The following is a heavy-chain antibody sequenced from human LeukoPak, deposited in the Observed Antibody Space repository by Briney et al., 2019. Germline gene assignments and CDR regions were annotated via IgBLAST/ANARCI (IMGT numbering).Heavy chain of an antibody. V-gene: IGHV5-10-1*01. CDR3: AREPRGYCSGGSCWYY. D-gene: IGHD2-15*01. CDR1: GYSFTSYW. CDR2: IDPSDSYT. J-gene: IGHJ4*02. Sequence: GESLRISCEGSGYSFTSYWITWVRQMPGKGLEWMGRIDPSDSYTNYSPSFQGHVTISADKSISTAYLQWSGLKASDSAIYYCAREPRGYCSGGSCWYYWGQGTLVTVSS.